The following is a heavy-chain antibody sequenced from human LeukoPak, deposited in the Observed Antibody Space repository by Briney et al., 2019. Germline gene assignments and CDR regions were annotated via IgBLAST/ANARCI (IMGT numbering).Heavy chain of an antibody. J-gene: IGHJ6*03. CDR2: IYTSGST. Sequence: SETLSLTCTVSGGSISSGSYYWSWIRQPAGKGLEWIGRIYTSGSTNYNPSLKSRVTMSVDTSKNQFSLKLSSVTAADTAVYYCARESCSSTSCYYYYYYMDVWGKGTTVTVSS. CDR3: ARESCSSTSCYYYYYYMDV. V-gene: IGHV4-61*02. CDR1: GGSISSGSYY. D-gene: IGHD2-2*01.